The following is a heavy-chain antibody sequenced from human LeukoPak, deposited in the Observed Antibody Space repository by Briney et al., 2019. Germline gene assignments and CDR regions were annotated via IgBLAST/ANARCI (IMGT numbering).Heavy chain of an antibody. CDR1: GGSISNYY. V-gene: IGHV4-59*01. J-gene: IGHJ2*01. Sequence: SETLSLTCTVSGGSISNYYWSWIRQPPGKGLEWIGYIYYSGSTNYNPSLKSRATISVDTSKNQFSLKLSSVTAADTAGYYCAKESTSYHWYFDLWGRGTLVTVSS. CDR2: IYYSGST. CDR3: AKESTSYHWYFDL.